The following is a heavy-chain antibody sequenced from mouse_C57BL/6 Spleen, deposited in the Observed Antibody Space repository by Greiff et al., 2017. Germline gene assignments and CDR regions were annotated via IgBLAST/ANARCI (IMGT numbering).Heavy chain of an antibody. D-gene: IGHD2-1*01. CDR2: IHPSDSDT. CDR3: ATFYYGNYGGY. V-gene: IGHV1-74*01. Sequence: QVQLQQSGAELVKPGASVKVSCTASGYTFTSYWMPWVQQSPGQGLEWVVRIHPSDSDTNYTQKFKGKATLAVDKSSSTSYMQLSSLTSEDSAVYYCATFYYGNYGGYWGQGTTLTVSS. CDR1: GYTFTSYW. J-gene: IGHJ2*01.